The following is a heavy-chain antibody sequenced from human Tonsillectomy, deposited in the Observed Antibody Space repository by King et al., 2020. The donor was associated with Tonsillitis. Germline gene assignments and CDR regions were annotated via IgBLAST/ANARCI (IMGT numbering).Heavy chain of an antibody. Sequence: VQLVESGGGVVQPGRSLRLSCATSGFTFSDYGMHWVRQAPGTGLEGVAVIWYDGSNEYYADSVRGRFTISRDNSKNTLYLQMNGLRAEDSAVYYCATFQAEKSMVSLQYWGQGTLVTVSS. CDR1: GFTFSDYG. V-gene: IGHV3-33*08. D-gene: IGHD3-10*01. J-gene: IGHJ4*02. CDR3: ATFQAEKSMVSLQY. CDR2: IWYDGSNE.